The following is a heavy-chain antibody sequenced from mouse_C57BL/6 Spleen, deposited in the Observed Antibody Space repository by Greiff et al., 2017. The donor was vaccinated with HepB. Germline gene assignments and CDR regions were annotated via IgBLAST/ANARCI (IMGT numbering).Heavy chain of an antibody. CDR2: INPSNGGT. J-gene: IGHJ4*01. D-gene: IGHD2-4*01. Sequence: VQLQQPGTELVKPGASVKLSCKASGYTFTSYWMHWVKQRPGQGLEWIGNINPSNGGTNYNEKFKSKATLTVDKSSSTAYMQLSSLTSEDSAVYYCARSPYDYEGAMDYWGQGTSVTVSS. CDR1: GYTFTSYW. CDR3: ARSPYDYEGAMDY. V-gene: IGHV1-53*01.